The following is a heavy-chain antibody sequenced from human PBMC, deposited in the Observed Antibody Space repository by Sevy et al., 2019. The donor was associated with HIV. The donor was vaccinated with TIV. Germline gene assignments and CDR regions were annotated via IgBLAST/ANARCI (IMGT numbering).Heavy chain of an antibody. CDR2: IYWNSGSI. V-gene: IGHV3-9*01. CDR3: AKDTSPTAYSDASDI. Sequence: GGSLRLSCAASGFTFDDYAMHWVRQAPGKGLEWVAGIYWNSGSIGYADSVKGRFTISRDNAKNSLYLQMNSLRAEDTAFYYCAKDTSPTAYSDASDIWGQGTMVTVSS. CDR1: GFTFDDYA. D-gene: IGHD2-21*01. J-gene: IGHJ3*02.